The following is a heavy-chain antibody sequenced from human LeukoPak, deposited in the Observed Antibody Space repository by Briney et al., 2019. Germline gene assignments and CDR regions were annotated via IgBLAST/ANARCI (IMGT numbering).Heavy chain of an antibody. CDR3: ARDASDYYGSGSYY. CDR1: GGSITSYS. Sequence: PSETLSLTCTVSGGSITSYSWSWIRQPAGKGLEWIGRIYSSGNTNYNPSLKSRVTMSVDTSKNQFSLKLSSVTAADTAVYYCARDASDYYGSGSYYWGQGTLVTVSS. D-gene: IGHD3-10*01. V-gene: IGHV4-4*07. CDR2: IYSSGNT. J-gene: IGHJ4*02.